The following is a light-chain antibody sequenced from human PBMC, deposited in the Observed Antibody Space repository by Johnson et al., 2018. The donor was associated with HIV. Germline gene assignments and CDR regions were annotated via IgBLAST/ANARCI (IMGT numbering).Light chain of an antibody. CDR3: GTWDSSVSAYV. V-gene: IGLV1-44*01. CDR1: SSNIGSSP. J-gene: IGLJ1*01. CDR2: RNN. Sequence: QSVLTQPPSASGTPGQRVTISCSGSSSNIGSSPVNWYQQLPGTAPKLLIYRNNQRPSGVPDRFSGSKSGTSASLAISGLQTGDEADYYCGTWDSSVSAYVFGTGTKVTV.